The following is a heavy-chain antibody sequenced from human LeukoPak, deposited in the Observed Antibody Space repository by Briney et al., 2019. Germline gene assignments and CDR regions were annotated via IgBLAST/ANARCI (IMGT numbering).Heavy chain of an antibody. Sequence: GGSLRLSCAASGFTFSSYGMHWVRQAPGKGLEWVAVIPYDGSNKYYADSVKGRFTISRDNSKNTLYLQMNSLRAEDTAVYYCAKSSAVAGRRYFDYWGQGTLVTVSS. D-gene: IGHD6-19*01. J-gene: IGHJ4*02. CDR2: IPYDGSNK. V-gene: IGHV3-30*18. CDR1: GFTFSSYG. CDR3: AKSSAVAGRRYFDY.